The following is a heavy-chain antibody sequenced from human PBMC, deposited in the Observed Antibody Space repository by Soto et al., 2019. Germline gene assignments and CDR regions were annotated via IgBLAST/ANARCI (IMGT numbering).Heavy chain of an antibody. CDR1: GFTFNTYW. Sequence: GGSLRLSCAASGFTFNTYWMSWVRQAPGKGLEWVSYIGIGSSTKYYADSVKGRFTISRDNAKNSLYLQMNSLRAEDTAVYYCARDKLYNNDISGSPLNAFDVWGQGTMVTVSS. D-gene: IGHD3-22*01. V-gene: IGHV3-48*01. CDR3: ARDKLYNNDISGSPLNAFDV. CDR2: IGIGSSTK. J-gene: IGHJ3*01.